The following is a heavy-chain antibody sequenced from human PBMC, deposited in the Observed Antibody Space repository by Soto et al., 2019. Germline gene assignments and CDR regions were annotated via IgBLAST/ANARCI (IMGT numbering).Heavy chain of an antibody. D-gene: IGHD3-22*01. Sequence: EVQLLESGGGLVQPGGSLRLSCAASGFTFSSYAMSWVRQAPGKGLEWVSAISGSGGSTYYAASVKGRFTISRDNSKNTLYLQMHSLRAEDTAVYYCAKNWLTVYYYYGMDVWGQGTTVTVSS. CDR3: AKNWLTVYYYYGMDV. CDR2: ISGSGGST. J-gene: IGHJ6*02. V-gene: IGHV3-23*01. CDR1: GFTFSSYA.